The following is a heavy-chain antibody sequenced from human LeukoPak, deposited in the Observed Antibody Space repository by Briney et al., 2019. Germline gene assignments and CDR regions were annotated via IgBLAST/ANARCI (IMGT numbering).Heavy chain of an antibody. V-gene: IGHV3-7*01. Sequence: PGGSLRLSCAASGFIFSTYWMMWARQAPGKGLGWVANMKGDGSEIHYVDSVKGRFTISRDNARNSLFLQMNGLRPEDTAVYYCARDGSGSYHNADWGQGTLVTVSS. D-gene: IGHD3-10*01. CDR1: GFIFSTYW. CDR2: MKGDGSEI. J-gene: IGHJ4*02. CDR3: ARDGSGSYHNAD.